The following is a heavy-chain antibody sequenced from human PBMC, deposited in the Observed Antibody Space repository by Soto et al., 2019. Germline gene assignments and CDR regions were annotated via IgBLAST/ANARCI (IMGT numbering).Heavy chain of an antibody. CDR1: GCTFRDYG. CDR3: TKEKGLAH. Sequence: WRSLRLSWCAAGCTFRDYGMGWVRQAPGKGLEWVSSISSGGDGTYYADSVKGRFTISRDNSKDTLYLQMSSLRGDDTATYFCTKEKGLAHWGQGTLVTVSS. J-gene: IGHJ4*02. V-gene: IGHV3-23*01. CDR2: ISSGGDGT.